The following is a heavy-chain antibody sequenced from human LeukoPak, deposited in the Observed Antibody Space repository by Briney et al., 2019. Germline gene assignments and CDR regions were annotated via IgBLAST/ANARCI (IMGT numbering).Heavy chain of an antibody. CDR1: GFSVSGYW. D-gene: IGHD6-19*01. CDR2: IWYDGSNK. V-gene: IGHV3-33*01. Sequence: GGSLRLSCAVSGFSVSGYWMTWVRQAPGKGLEWVAVIWYDGSNKYYADSVKGRFTISRDNSKNTLYLQMNSLRAEDTAVYYCARVDGSGWSPLDYWGQGTLVTVSS. J-gene: IGHJ4*02. CDR3: ARVDGSGWSPLDY.